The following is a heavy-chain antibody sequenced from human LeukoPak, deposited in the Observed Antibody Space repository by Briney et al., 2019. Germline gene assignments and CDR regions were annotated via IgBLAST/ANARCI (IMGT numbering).Heavy chain of an antibody. CDR2: IIPIFGTA. D-gene: IGHD3-10*01. V-gene: IGHV1-69*06. J-gene: IGHJ4*02. CDR1: GGTFSSYA. CDR3: AATDYYGSGSYYIIPYYFDY. Sequence: ASVKDSCKASGGTFSSYAISWVRQAPGQGLEWMGGIIPIFGTANYAQKFQGRVTITADKSTSTAYMELSSLRSEDTAVYYCAATDYYGSGSYYIIPYYFDYWGQGTLVTVSS.